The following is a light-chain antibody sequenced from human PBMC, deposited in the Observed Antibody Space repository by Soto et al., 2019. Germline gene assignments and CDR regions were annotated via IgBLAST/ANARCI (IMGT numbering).Light chain of an antibody. CDR3: QQYTDWPWGT. V-gene: IGKV1-5*01. CDR1: QSISSW. Sequence: DIQMTQSPSTLSTSVGDRVTITCRASQSISSWLAWYQQKPGKAPKLLIYDASSLESGVPSRFSGSGSGTEFTLTISSLQPDDFAVYYCQQYTDWPWGTFGGGTKV. CDR2: DAS. J-gene: IGKJ4*01.